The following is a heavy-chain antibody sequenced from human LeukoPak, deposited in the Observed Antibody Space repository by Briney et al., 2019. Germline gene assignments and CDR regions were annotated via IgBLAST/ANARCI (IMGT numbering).Heavy chain of an antibody. J-gene: IGHJ4*02. Sequence: PGGSLRLSCAASGFTFSSYAMSLVRQAPGKGLEWVSAISGSGGSTYYADSVKGRFTISRDNSKNTLYLQMNSLRAEDTAVYYCAKGHCSSTSCPNDYWGQGTLVTVSS. D-gene: IGHD2-2*01. V-gene: IGHV3-23*01. CDR1: GFTFSSYA. CDR3: AKGHCSSTSCPNDY. CDR2: ISGSGGST.